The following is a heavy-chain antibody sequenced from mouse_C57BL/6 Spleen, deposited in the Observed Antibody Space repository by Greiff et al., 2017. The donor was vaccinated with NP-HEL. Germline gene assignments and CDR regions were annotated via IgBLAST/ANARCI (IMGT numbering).Heavy chain of an antibody. V-gene: IGHV1-15*01. CDR1: GHTFTDYE. CDR2: IDPETGGT. CDR3: TRELVLFDY. J-gene: IGHJ2*01. D-gene: IGHD4-1*01. Sequence: QVQLQQSGAELVRPGASVTLSCKASGHTFTDYEMHWVKQTPVHGLEWIGAIDPETGGTAYNQKFKGKAILTADKSSSTAYMELRSLTSEDSAVYYCTRELVLFDYWGQGTTLTVSS.